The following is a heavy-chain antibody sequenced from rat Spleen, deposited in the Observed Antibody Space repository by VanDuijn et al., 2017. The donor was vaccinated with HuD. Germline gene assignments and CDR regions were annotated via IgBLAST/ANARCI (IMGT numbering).Heavy chain of an antibody. D-gene: IGHD4-6*01. Sequence: EVELVESGGGLVQPGRSMKVSCTASGFTFSNYDMAWVRQAPTKGLEWVATIIYDGSSTYYRDSVKGRFTISRDNAKATLYLQMNSLTSEDTATYYCTRGTYFRHWGQGVMVTVSS. CDR3: TRGTYFRH. V-gene: IGHV5-29*01. J-gene: IGHJ2*01. CDR1: GFTFSNYD. CDR2: IIYDGSST.